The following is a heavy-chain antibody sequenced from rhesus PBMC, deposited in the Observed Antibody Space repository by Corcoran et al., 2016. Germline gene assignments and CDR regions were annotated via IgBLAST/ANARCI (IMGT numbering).Heavy chain of an antibody. J-gene: IGHJ5-2*02. V-gene: IGHV4-173*01. CDR1: GGSISSNS. Sequence: QVRLQESGPGLVKPSATLSLTCSVSGGSISSNSWSWIRPPPGTGLEWIGRFSGSSGSTDYNPSLKSRVTISTDTSKNQFSLKLSSVSAADTAVYYCARDLGPEDNSLDVWGRGLLVTVSS. D-gene: IGHD3-34*01. CDR2: FSGSSGST. CDR3: ARDLGPEDNSLDV.